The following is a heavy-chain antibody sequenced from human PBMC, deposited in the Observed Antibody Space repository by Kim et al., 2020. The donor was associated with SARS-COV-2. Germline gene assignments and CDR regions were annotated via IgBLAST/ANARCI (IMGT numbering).Heavy chain of an antibody. J-gene: IGHJ6*02. CDR3: ARDNEQLATSYYYYGMDV. Sequence: ASVKVSCKASGYTFTGYYMHWVRQAPGQGLEWMGRINPNSGGTNYAQKFQGRVTMTRDTSISTAYMELSRLRSDDTAVYYCARDNEQLATSYYYYGMDVWGQGTTVTVSS. V-gene: IGHV1-2*06. CDR1: GYTFTGYY. D-gene: IGHD6-13*01. CDR2: INPNSGGT.